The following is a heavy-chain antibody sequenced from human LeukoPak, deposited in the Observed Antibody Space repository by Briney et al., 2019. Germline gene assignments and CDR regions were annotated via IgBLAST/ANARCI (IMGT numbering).Heavy chain of an antibody. J-gene: IGHJ6*03. Sequence: PGGSLRLSCAASGFTFSSYGMHWVRQAPGKGLEWVAFIRYDGSNKYYADSVKGRFTISRDNSKNTYLQMNSLRAEDTAVYYCAKGSDFGSGGYYHYMDVWGKGTTVTVSS. CDR2: IRYDGSNK. CDR3: AKGSDFGSGGYYHYMDV. D-gene: IGHD3-10*01. CDR1: GFTFSSYG. V-gene: IGHV3-30*02.